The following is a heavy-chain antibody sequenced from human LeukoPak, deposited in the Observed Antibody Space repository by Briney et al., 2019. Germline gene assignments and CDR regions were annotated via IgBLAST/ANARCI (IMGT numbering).Heavy chain of an antibody. V-gene: IGHV4-59*08. J-gene: IGHJ5*02. CDR1: GGSISSYY. CDR3: ARHQNFDFWSGSYFVEAVSHYKWFDP. CDR2: IDHGGST. D-gene: IGHD3-3*01. Sequence: PSETLSLTCTVSGGSISSYYWSWVRQPPGKRLEWIGNIDHGGSTNYNPSLKSRVTISVDLSKNQFFLRLNSVTAADTAVYHCARHQNFDFWSGSYFVEAVSHYKWFDPWGLGTQVIVSS.